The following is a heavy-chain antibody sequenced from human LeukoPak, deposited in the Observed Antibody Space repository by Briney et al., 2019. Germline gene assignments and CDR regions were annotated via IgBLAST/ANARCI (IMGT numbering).Heavy chain of an antibody. CDR2: IRYDGSNK. J-gene: IGHJ4*02. CDR1: GFTLSSYG. D-gene: IGHD4-17*01. Sequence: PGGSLRLSCAASGFTLSSYGMHWVRQAPGKGLEWVAFIRYDGSNKYYADSVKGRFTISRDNSKNTLYLQMNSLRAEDTAVYYCAKGLGDSHNYWGQGTLVTVSS. V-gene: IGHV3-30*02. CDR3: AKGLGDSHNY.